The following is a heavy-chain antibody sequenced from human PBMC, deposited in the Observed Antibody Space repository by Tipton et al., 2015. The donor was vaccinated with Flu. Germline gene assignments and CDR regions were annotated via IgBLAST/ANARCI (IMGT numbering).Heavy chain of an antibody. J-gene: IGHJ4*02. CDR2: INQDGSER. CDR3: ARAWAAAGSY. D-gene: IGHD6-13*01. V-gene: IGHV3-7*04. CDR1: GFTISSYW. Sequence: SLRLSCAASGFTISSYWMTWVRQVPGKGLDWVANINQDGSERYYVDSVRGRFTISRDNAKNLVYLQMNSLRGEDTAVYYCARAWAAAGSYWGQGNLVTVSS.